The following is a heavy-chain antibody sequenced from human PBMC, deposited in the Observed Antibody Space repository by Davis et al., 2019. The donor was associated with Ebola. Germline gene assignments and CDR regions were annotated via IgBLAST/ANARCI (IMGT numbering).Heavy chain of an antibody. CDR2: IRSKANSYAT. D-gene: IGHD3-16*01. Sequence: GESLKISCAASGFTFSGSAMHWVRQASGKGLEWVGRIRSKANSYATAYAASVKGRFTISRDDSKNTAYLQMNSLKTEDTAVYYCTRRRGGRSVDYWGQGTLVTVSS. CDR1: GFTFSGSA. V-gene: IGHV3-73*01. J-gene: IGHJ4*02. CDR3: TRRRGGRSVDY.